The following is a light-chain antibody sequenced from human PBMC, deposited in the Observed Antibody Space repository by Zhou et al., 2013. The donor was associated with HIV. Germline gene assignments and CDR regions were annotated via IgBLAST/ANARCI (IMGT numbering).Light chain of an antibody. CDR2: EAS. CDR3: QQYNRHPLT. J-gene: IGKJ3*01. V-gene: IGKV1-5*03. Sequence: DIQMTQSPSTLSASAGDRVTITCRASQSISRYLAWYQQKPGKAPNLLIYEASSLERGVPSRFSGSGSGTEFTLTISSLQPDDFATYYCQQYNRHPLTFGPGTKVDIK. CDR1: QSISRY.